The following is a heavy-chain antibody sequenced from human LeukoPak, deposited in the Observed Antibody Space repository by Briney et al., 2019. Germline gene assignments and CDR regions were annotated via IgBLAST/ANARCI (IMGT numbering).Heavy chain of an antibody. CDR3: ARGALDSSGYYLGAFDI. D-gene: IGHD3-22*01. CDR1: GYTFSIYG. J-gene: IGHJ3*02. V-gene: IGHV1-18*01. Sequence: GASVKVSCKASGYTFSIYGITWVRQAPGQGLEWMGWISGYNGNTNYEKKLQGRVTMTTDTSTSTAYMELRSLRSDDTAVYYCARGALDSSGYYLGAFDIWGQGQWSPSLQ. CDR2: ISGYNGNT.